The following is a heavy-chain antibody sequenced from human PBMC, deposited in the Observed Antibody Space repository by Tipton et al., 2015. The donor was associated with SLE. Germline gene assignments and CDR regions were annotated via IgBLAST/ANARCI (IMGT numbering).Heavy chain of an antibody. Sequence: QLVQSGPEVKKPGASVKVSRMASGYTFTSYYMHWVRQAPGQGLEWMGIINPSGGSTSYAQKFQGRVTMTRDTSTSTVYMELSSLRSENTAVYYCARGIVVPATPFDYWGQGTLVTVSS. J-gene: IGHJ4*02. CDR3: ARGIVVPATPFDY. V-gene: IGHV1-46*01. CDR1: GYTFTSYY. D-gene: IGHD2-2*01. CDR2: INPSGGST.